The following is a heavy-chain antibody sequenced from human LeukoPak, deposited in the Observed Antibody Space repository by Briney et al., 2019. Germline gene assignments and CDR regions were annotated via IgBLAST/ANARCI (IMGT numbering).Heavy chain of an antibody. CDR2: ISSRSSYI. D-gene: IGHD3-10*01. J-gene: IGHJ3*02. Sequence: GGSLRLSCAASRFTFSTYSMSWVRQAPGKGLEWVSFISSRSSYIYYADSVKGRFTISRDNAKNSLYLQMNSLRAEDTAVYYCAREARGVGNAFDIWGQGTMVTVSS. CDR1: RFTFSTYS. V-gene: IGHV3-21*01. CDR3: AREARGVGNAFDI.